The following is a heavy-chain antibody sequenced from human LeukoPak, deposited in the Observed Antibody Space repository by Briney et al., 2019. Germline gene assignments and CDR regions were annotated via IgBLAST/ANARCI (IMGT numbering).Heavy chain of an antibody. CDR1: GGSFSGYY. J-gene: IGHJ4*02. CDR2: INHSGST. D-gene: IGHD6-19*01. Sequence: SETLSLTCAVYGGSFSGYYWSWIRQPPGKGLEWIGEINHSGSTNYNPSLKGRVTISVDTSKNQFSLKLSSVTAADTAVYYCARGGIAVAGKAAYFDYWGQGTLVTVSS. CDR3: ARGGIAVAGKAAYFDY. V-gene: IGHV4-34*01.